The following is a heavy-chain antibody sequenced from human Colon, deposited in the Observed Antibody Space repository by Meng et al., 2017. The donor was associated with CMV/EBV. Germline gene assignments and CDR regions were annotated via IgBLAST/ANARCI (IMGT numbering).Heavy chain of an antibody. CDR1: GFTFSSYA. V-gene: IGHV3-23*01. D-gene: IGHD3-3*01. CDR3: AKDYGDFWSGYYVGIDY. J-gene: IGHJ4*02. Sequence: GESLKISCAASGFTFSSYAMSWVRQAPGKGLEWVSAISGSGGSTYYADSVKGRFTISRDHSKNTLYLQMNSLRAEDTAVYYCAKDYGDFWSGYYVGIDYWGQGTLVTVSS. CDR2: ISGSGGST.